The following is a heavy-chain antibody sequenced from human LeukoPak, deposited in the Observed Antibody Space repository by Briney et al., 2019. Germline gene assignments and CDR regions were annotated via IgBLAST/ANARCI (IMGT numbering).Heavy chain of an antibody. D-gene: IGHD1-26*01. CDR2: ISDSAGST. J-gene: IGHJ4*02. CDR1: GFTSSSYA. Sequence: GGSLRLSCAASGFTSSSYAMSWVRQAPGMGLEWASAISDSAGSTYYADSVKGRFTISRDNSKNTLYLQMNSLRAEDTAVYYCAKQSAGVTTGYFDYWGQGTLVTVSS. V-gene: IGHV3-23*01. CDR3: AKQSAGVTTGYFDY.